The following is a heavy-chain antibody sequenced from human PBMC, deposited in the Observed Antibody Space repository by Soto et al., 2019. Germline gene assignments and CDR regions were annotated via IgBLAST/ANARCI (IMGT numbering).Heavy chain of an antibody. CDR2: MNPINGAT. J-gene: IGHJ6*02. CDR3: GSGPSPRAPAGDTPYYYAMDV. Sequence: QVQLVQSGAEVKQSGASVKVSCKASGYDFTAYDINWVRQASGQGLEWMGWMNPINGATGSARRFQGRVSMTRNTSTATAYLELTSLRSDDSAVYYCGSGPSPRAPAGDTPYYYAMDVCGQGTTVTVSS. CDR1: GYDFTAYD. V-gene: IGHV1-8*02. D-gene: IGHD2-2*01.